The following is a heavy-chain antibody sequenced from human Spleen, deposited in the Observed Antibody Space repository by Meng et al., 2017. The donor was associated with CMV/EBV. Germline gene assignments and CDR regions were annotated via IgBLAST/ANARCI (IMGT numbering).Heavy chain of an antibody. V-gene: IGHV4-34*01. CDR3: ARGEYYDFWSGYYLLGYYGMDV. J-gene: IGHJ6*02. CDR1: GGSISSYY. Sequence: GSLRLSCTVSGGSISSYYWSWIRQPPGKGLEWIGEINHSGSTNYNPSLKSRVTISVDTSKNQFSLKLSSVTAADTAVYYCARGEYYDFWSGYYLLGYYGMDVWGQGTTVTVSS. CDR2: INHSGST. D-gene: IGHD3-3*01.